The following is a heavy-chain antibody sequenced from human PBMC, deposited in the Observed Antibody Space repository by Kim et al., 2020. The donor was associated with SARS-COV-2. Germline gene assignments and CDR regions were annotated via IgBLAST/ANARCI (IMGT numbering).Heavy chain of an antibody. V-gene: IGHV4-34*01. CDR1: GGSFSGYY. J-gene: IGHJ4*02. CDR2: INHSGST. Sequence: SETLSLTCAVYGGSFSGYYWSWIRQPPGKGLEWIGEINHSGSTNYNPSLKSRVTISVDTSKNQFSLKLSSVTAADTAVYYCAREGLNRWSPFDYWGQGTLVTVSS. CDR3: AREGLNRWSPFDY. D-gene: IGHD6-13*01.